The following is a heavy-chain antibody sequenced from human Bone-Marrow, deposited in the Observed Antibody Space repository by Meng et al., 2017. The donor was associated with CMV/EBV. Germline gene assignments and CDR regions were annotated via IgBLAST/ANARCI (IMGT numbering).Heavy chain of an antibody. J-gene: IGHJ6*02. Sequence: SVKVSCKVSEGTPIGYTITWVRQAPGQGLEWMGRIIPVLRLTDYAQKFQGRVKLTADTSTRTAYMELRSLRPEDTAVYYCARGQVQCSTINCHDYRFSGMDVWGQGTTVTVSS. CDR3: ARGQVQCSTINCHDYRFSGMDV. CDR1: EGTPIGYT. V-gene: IGHV1-69*02. D-gene: IGHD2/OR15-2a*01. CDR2: IIPVLRLT.